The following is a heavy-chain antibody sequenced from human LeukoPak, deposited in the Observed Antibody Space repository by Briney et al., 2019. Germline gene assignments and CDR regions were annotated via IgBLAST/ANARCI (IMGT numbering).Heavy chain of an antibody. V-gene: IGHV3-30-3*01. D-gene: IGHD5-12*01. CDR3: ARGYSGYFYY. CDR2: TSYDGSNK. CDR1: GFAFSSYA. J-gene: IGHJ4*02. Sequence: GGSLRLSCAVSGFAFSSYAMHWVRQAPGKGLEWVALTSYDGSNKYYADSIKGRFTISRDNSKKTLYLQMNSLRAEDTAVYYCARGYSGYFYYWGQGTLVTVSS.